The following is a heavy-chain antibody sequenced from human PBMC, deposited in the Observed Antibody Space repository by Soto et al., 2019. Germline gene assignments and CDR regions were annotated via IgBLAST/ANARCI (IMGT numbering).Heavy chain of an antibody. CDR1: GYTFTSYG. CDR2: ISAYNGNT. CDR3: ARDLGDFWSSYSYNYYGMDG. D-gene: IGHD3-3*01. Sequence: ASVKVSCKASGYTFTSYGISWVRQAPGQGLEWMGWISAYNGNTNYAQKLQGRVTMTTDTSTSTAYMELRSLRSDDTAVYYCARDLGDFWSSYSYNYYGMDGWGQGTTVTVGS. J-gene: IGHJ6*01. V-gene: IGHV1-18*01.